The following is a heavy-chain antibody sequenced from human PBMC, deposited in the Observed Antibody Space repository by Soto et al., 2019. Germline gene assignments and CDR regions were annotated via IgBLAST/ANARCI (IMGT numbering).Heavy chain of an antibody. CDR2: IIPIFGIG. D-gene: IGHD3-3*01. CDR3: ARSAITLFGVVSIPPHYCSEMDV. Sequence: QVQLVQSGAEVKKPGSSVKVSCKASGGTFNRYAISWVRQAPGQGLEWMGGIIPIFGIGNDAQRFQGRVTITADESTGTAYMVLSSLRSEDTGVYYCARSAITLFGVVSIPPHYCSEMDVWGQGTTVTVSS. CDR1: GGTFNRYA. V-gene: IGHV1-69*01. J-gene: IGHJ6*02.